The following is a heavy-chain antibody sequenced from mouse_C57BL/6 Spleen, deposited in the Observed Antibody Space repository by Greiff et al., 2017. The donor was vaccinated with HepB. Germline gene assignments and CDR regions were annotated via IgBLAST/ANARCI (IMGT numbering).Heavy chain of an antibody. V-gene: IGHV5-16*01. CDR1: GFTFSDYY. D-gene: IGHD2-3*01. CDR2: INYDGSST. J-gene: IGHJ3*01. CDR3: AREEGPVDGPWFAY. Sequence: EVMLVESEGGLVQPGSSMKLSCTASGFTFSDYYMAWVRQVPEKGLEWVANINYDGSSTYYLDSLKSRFIISRDNAKNILYLQMSSLKSEDTATYYCAREEGPVDGPWFAYWGQGTLVTVSA.